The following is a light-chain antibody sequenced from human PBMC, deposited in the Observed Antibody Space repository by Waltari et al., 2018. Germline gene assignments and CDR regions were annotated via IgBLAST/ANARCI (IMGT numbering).Light chain of an antibody. V-gene: IGLV1-40*01. CDR3: QSYDTSLSVV. Sequence: QSVLTQPPSVSGAPGQRVTISCTGSGSNIGAGSDVHWYQQLPRAAPKLRIYGSMRRPLGVPARFFGSTSGTSASLAITGLQAEDEADYYCQSYDTSLSVVFGGGTKLTVL. J-gene: IGLJ3*02. CDR2: GSM. CDR1: GSNIGAGSD.